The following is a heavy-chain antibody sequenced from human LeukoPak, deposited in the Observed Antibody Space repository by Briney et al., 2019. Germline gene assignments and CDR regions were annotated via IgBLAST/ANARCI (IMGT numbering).Heavy chain of an antibody. V-gene: IGHV3-30*18. CDR2: ISNDGRNK. CDR1: GFTFRKYG. D-gene: IGHD5-18*01. Sequence: GGSLRPSCATSGFTFRKYGVHWVRQAPGKGLERLAVISNDGRNKYYADSVKGRFTISRDNSKTTLYLQMNSLRPEDTAVYYCAKVGYVEDTAKVGHYFDYWGQGTLVTVSS. J-gene: IGHJ4*02. CDR3: AKVGYVEDTAKVGHYFDY.